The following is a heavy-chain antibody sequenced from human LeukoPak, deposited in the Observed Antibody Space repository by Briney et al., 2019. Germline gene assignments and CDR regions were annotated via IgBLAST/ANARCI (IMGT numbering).Heavy chain of an antibody. CDR1: GYTFSSYD. CDR3: VRVNGGFDH. D-gene: IGHD1-1*01. Sequence: ASVKVSCKGSGYTFSSYDINWVRQATGQGLEWMGWMKPNSGDTGYAHKFQGRVTMTRNTSKSTAYMELSSLRSDDTVVEYCVRVNGGFDHWGQRTLVSVSS. CDR2: MKPNSGDT. V-gene: IGHV1-8*01. J-gene: IGHJ4*02.